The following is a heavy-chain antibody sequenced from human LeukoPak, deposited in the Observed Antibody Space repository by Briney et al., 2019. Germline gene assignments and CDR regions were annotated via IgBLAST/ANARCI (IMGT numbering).Heavy chain of an antibody. Sequence: PGGSLRLSCAASGFTFDDYAMHWVRQAPGKGLEWVSGISWNSGSIGYADSVKGRFTISRDNAKNSLYLQMNSLRAEDTALYYCAKDTGFEYSSSMSSWGQGTLVTVSS. CDR3: AKDTGFEYSSSMSS. CDR2: ISWNSGSI. J-gene: IGHJ5*02. V-gene: IGHV3-9*01. D-gene: IGHD6-6*01. CDR1: GFTFDDYA.